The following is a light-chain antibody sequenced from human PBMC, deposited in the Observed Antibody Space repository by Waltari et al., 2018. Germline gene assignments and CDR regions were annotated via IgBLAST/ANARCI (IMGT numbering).Light chain of an antibody. CDR1: SSNIGAHT. J-gene: IGLJ3*02. Sequence: QSVLSQPPSASGTPGQWLTISCSGSSSNIGAHTVNWYQHLPGTAPKLPIYDDKRRPLGVPDRVSATKSCTAASLTCSELQSEDGADYYCAAWDNILNGWWVFGGGTKLTVL. CDR2: DDK. CDR3: AAWDNILNGWWV. V-gene: IGLV1-44*01.